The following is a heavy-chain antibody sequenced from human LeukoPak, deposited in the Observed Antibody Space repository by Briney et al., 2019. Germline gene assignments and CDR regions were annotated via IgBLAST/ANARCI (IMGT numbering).Heavy chain of an antibody. V-gene: IGHV3-21*01. Sequence: GGSPRLSCAASGFTFSSYSMNWVRQAPGKGLEWVSSISSSSSYIYYADSVKSRFTISRDNAKNSLYLQMNSLRAEDTAVYYCARGMGTDYYFYYGMDVWGQGTTVTVSS. D-gene: IGHD2-21*02. CDR3: ARGMGTDYYFYYGMDV. CDR2: ISSSSSYI. J-gene: IGHJ6*02. CDR1: GFTFSSYS.